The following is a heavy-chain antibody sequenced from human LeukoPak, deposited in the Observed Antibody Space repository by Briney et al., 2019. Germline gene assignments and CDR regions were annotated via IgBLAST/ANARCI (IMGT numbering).Heavy chain of an antibody. V-gene: IGHV3-21*01. CDR2: ISSSSSYI. J-gene: IGHJ3*02. Sequence: PGRSLRLSCAASGFTFSGYSMNWVRRAPGKGLEWVSSISSSSSYIYYADSVKGRFTISRDNAKNSLYLQMNSLRAEDTAVYYCARDTTVAQGEITDAFDIWGQGTMVTVSS. CDR1: GFTFSGYS. D-gene: IGHD1-1*01. CDR3: ARDTTVAQGEITDAFDI.